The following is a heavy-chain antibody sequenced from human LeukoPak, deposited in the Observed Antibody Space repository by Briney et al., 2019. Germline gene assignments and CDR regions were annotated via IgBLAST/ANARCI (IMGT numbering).Heavy chain of an antibody. D-gene: IGHD5-24*01. Sequence: SETLSLTCTVSGGSINSDGYYWGWIRQPPGKGLEWIGSIYYSGSTYYNPSLKSRVTISVDTSKNQFSLKLSSVTAADTAVYYCARRVGYNHKYFDYWGQGTLVTVSS. CDR2: IYYSGST. CDR1: GGSINSDGYY. V-gene: IGHV4-39*01. CDR3: ARRVGYNHKYFDY. J-gene: IGHJ4*02.